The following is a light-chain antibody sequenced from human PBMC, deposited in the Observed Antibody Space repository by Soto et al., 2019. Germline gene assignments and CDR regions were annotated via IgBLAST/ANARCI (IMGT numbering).Light chain of an antibody. CDR1: SSDVGGYNY. CDR2: EVS. CDR3: ISYTSSSTWV. J-gene: IGLJ3*02. V-gene: IGLV2-14*01. Sequence: QLVLTQPASVSGSPGQSITISCTGTSSDVGGYNYVSWYQQHPGKAPKLMIYEVSNRPSGVSDRFSGSRSGNTASLTISGLQAEDESDYYCISYTSSSTWVFGGGTKLTVL.